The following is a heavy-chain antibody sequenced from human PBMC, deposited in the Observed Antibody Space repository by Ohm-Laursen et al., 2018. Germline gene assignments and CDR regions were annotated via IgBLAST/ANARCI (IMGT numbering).Heavy chain of an antibody. D-gene: IGHD2-8*01. CDR1: GFTFSSYA. Sequence: GSLRLSCAASGFTFSSYAMSWVRQAPGKGLEWVSAISGSGGSTYYADSVKGRFTISRDNSKNTLYLQMNSLRAEDTALYYCASRQCTDGVCPMSNWGQGTLVTVSS. CDR3: ASRQCTDGVCPMSN. V-gene: IGHV3-23*01. CDR2: ISGSGGST. J-gene: IGHJ4*02.